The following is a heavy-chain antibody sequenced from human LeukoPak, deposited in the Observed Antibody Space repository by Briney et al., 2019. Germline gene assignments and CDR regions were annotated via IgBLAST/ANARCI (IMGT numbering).Heavy chain of an antibody. Sequence: TAGGSLRLSCAASGFTFSNYAMAWVRQAPGKGLEWVSSISSSSSYIYYADSVKGRFTISRDNAKNSLYLQMNSLRAEDTAVYYCARSRNEPVDTAMVDWGQGTLVTVSS. V-gene: IGHV3-21*01. CDR3: ARSRNEPVDTAMVD. CDR1: GFTFSNYA. D-gene: IGHD5-18*01. J-gene: IGHJ4*02. CDR2: ISSSSSYI.